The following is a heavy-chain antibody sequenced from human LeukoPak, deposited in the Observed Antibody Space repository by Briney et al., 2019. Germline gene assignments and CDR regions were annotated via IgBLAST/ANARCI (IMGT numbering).Heavy chain of an antibody. Sequence: PGGSLRLSCAASGFTFSNAWMSWVRQAPGKGLEWVGRIKSKTDGGTTDYAAPVKGRFTISRDDSKNTLYLQMNSLKTEDTAVYYCTTGDSAAEESDYYYYGMDVWGQGTTVTVSS. D-gene: IGHD6-13*01. CDR1: GFTFSNAW. CDR2: IKSKTDGGTT. J-gene: IGHJ6*02. CDR3: TTGDSAAEESDYYYYGMDV. V-gene: IGHV3-15*01.